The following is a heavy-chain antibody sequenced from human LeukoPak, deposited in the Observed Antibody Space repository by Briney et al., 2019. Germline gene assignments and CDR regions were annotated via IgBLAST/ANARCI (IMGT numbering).Heavy chain of an antibody. CDR2: INHSGST. V-gene: IGHV4-34*01. CDR3: ARLPAVVAATRIGWFDP. J-gene: IGHJ5*02. D-gene: IGHD2-15*01. Sequence: SETLSLTCAVYGGSFSGYYWSWIRQPPGKGLEWIGEINHSGSTNYNPSLKSRVTISVDTSKNQFSLKLSSVTAADTAVYYCARLPAVVAATRIGWFDPWGQGTLVTVSS. CDR1: GGSFSGYY.